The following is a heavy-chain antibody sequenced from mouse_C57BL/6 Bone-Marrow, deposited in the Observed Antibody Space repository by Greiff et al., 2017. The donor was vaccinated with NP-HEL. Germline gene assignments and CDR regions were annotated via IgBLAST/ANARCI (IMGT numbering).Heavy chain of an antibody. CDR2: IYTRSGNT. V-gene: IGHV1-81*01. J-gene: IGHJ3*01. D-gene: IGHD1-1*01. CDR3: ARGGYYGPWFAY. Sequence: QVQLQQSGAELARPGASVKLSCKASGYTFTSYGISWVKQRTGQGLEWIGEIYTRSGNTYYNEKFKGKATRTADKSSSTAYMELRSLTSEDSAGYFCARGGYYGPWFAYWGQGTLVTVSA. CDR1: GYTFTSYG.